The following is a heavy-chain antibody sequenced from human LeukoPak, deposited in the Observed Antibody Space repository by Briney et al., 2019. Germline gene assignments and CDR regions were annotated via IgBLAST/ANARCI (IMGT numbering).Heavy chain of an antibody. CDR3: ARSDGYGLVGI. Sequence: SETLSLTCTVSGVSISSGSNYWGWIRQPPGKTLEWIGSIYSSGSNYYNSSLKSRVIILIDTAKNHFSLNLSSVTAADTAVYYCARSDGYGLVGIWGQGTMVTVSS. CDR2: IYSSGSN. D-gene: IGHD3-10*01. CDR1: GVSISSGSNY. J-gene: IGHJ3*02. V-gene: IGHV4-39*07.